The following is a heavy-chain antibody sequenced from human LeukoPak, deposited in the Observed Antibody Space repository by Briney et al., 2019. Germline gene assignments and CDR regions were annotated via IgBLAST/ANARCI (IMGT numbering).Heavy chain of an antibody. Sequence: TSETLSLTCTVSGGSISSSSYYWGWIRQPPGKGLEWIGSIYYSGSTYYNPSLKSRVTISVDTSKNQFSLKLSSVTAADTAVYYCARHRVPVDWFDPWGQGTLVTVSS. CDR1: GGSISSSSYY. J-gene: IGHJ5*02. V-gene: IGHV4-39*01. CDR3: ARHRVPVDWFDP. D-gene: IGHD5-24*01. CDR2: IYYSGST.